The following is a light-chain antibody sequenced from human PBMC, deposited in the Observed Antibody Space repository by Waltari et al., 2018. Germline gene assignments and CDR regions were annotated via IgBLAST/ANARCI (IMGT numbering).Light chain of an antibody. V-gene: IGKV3-11*01. J-gene: IGKJ4*01. CDR3: QQRSNWPALT. CDR2: DAS. Sequence: EIVLTQSPATMSLSQGERANLSCRASQSVSSYLACYQQKPGQAPRLLIYDASNRATGIPARFSGSGSGTDFTLTISSLEPEDFSVYYCQQRSNWPALTFGGGTKVEIK. CDR1: QSVSSY.